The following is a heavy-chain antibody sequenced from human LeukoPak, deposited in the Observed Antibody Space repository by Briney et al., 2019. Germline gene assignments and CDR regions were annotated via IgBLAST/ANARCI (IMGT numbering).Heavy chain of an antibody. Sequence: SETLSPTCTVSGGSISGSISGTYWSWVRQPAGKGLEWIGRIHSSGSTKYNPSLKSRVTMSVDTSKNQLFLRLTSVTAADTALYYCARGSQSYYNPFDNWGQGTLATVSA. V-gene: IGHV4-4*07. CDR3: ARGSQSYYNPFDN. CDR1: GGSISGSISGTY. CDR2: IHSSGST. D-gene: IGHD3-10*01. J-gene: IGHJ4*02.